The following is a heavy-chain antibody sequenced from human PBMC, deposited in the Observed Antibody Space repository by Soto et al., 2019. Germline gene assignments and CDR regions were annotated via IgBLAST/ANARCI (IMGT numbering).Heavy chain of an antibody. Sequence: GSLRLSCSASGFTFQNYVIHWVRQAPGKGLEYVSAIGAKGDATYADSVKGRFSISRDNSKNSLFLQMTNVTFEDTATYFCVKVGWYSVDCWGQGALVTVSS. V-gene: IGHV3-64D*06. CDR2: IGAKGDAT. CDR1: GFTFQNYV. J-gene: IGHJ4*02. CDR3: VKVGWYSVDC. D-gene: IGHD6-19*01.